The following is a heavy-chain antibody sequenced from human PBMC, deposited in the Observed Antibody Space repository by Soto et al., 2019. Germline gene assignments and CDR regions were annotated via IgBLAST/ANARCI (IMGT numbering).Heavy chain of an antibody. D-gene: IGHD4-4*01. CDR2: ISGGGGTT. CDR3: AKSNKGTVTGPYYFDF. Sequence: PGGSLRLSCAASGFTVSSYAMSWVRQAPGKGLEWVSAISGGGGTTYYADSVKGRFTISRDNSKNTLYLQMNSLRAEDTAVYYCAKSNKGTVTGPYYFDFWGQGTLVTRLL. CDR1: GFTVSSYA. V-gene: IGHV3-23*01. J-gene: IGHJ4*02.